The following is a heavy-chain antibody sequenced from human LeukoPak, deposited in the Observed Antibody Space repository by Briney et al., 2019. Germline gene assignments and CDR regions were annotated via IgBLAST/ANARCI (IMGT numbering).Heavy chain of an antibody. D-gene: IGHD5-18*01. CDR2: ISGSGGST. J-gene: IGHJ4*02. V-gene: IGHV3-23*01. Sequence: GGCLRLSCAASGYTFSSYAMSWVRQAPGKGLEWVSAISGSGGSTYYADSVKGRFTISRDNSKNTLYLQMNSLRAEDTAVYYCAKDRGLGYSYGYYFDYWGQGTLVTVSS. CDR1: GYTFSSYA. CDR3: AKDRGLGYSYGYYFDY.